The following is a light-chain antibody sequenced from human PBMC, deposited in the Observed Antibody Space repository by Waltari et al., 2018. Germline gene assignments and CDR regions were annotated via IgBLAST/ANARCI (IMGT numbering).Light chain of an antibody. J-gene: IGKJ3*01. CDR1: QGISSY. Sequence: VFTQSPPTLSLSPGERATLSCRASQGISSYLAWYQHKPGQPPSLLIYDASNRATGIPARFSGSGSGTDFTLTISSLEPEDFAVYYCQQRYNWPATFGPGTKVAIK. V-gene: IGKV3-11*01. CDR3: QQRYNWPAT. CDR2: DAS.